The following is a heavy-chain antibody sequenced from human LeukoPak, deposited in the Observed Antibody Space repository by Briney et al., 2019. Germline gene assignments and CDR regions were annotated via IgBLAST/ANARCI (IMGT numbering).Heavy chain of an antibody. J-gene: IGHJ4*02. CDR2: INPDTGGT. Sequence: EASVKVSCKASGYTFTDYYMHWVRQAPGQGLEWMGRINPDTGGTSYAQKFQGRVTMTRDTSISTAYVELNRLRSDDTAVYYCARDIESRGVTPRSWGQGTLVSVSS. CDR1: GYTFTDYY. D-gene: IGHD3-10*01. V-gene: IGHV1-2*06. CDR3: ARDIESRGVTPRS.